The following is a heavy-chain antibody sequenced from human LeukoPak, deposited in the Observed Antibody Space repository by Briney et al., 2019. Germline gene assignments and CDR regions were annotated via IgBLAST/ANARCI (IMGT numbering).Heavy chain of an antibody. CDR3: ARGGSDILTGPHNWFDP. CDR2: IRYDGSNK. D-gene: IGHD3-9*01. J-gene: IGHJ5*02. Sequence: GGSLRLSCATSGFTFSSYGMHWVRQAPGKGLEWVAFIRYDGSNKYYADSVKGRFTISRDNSKNSLYLQMNSLRAEDTAVYYCARGGSDILTGPHNWFDPWGQGTLVTVSS. CDR1: GFTFSSYG. V-gene: IGHV3-30*02.